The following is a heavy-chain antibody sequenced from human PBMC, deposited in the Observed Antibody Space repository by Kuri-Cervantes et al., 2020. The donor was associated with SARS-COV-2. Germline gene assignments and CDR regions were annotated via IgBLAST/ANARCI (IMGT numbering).Heavy chain of an antibody. V-gene: IGHV1-69*06. CDR3: VRFHQVLYAFDY. D-gene: IGHD2-2*02. CDR1: GGTFSSYA. J-gene: IGHJ4*02. CDR2: IIPIFGTA. Sequence: SVKVSCKASGGTFSSYAISWVRQAPGQGLEWMGGIIPIFGTANYAQKFQGRVTITADKSTSTAYMELSSLRSEDTAVYYCVRFHQVLYAFDYWGQGTLVTVSS.